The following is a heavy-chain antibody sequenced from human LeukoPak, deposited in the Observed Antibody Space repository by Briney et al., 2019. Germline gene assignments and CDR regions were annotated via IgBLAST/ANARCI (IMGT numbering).Heavy chain of an antibody. CDR2: ISGSGGST. J-gene: IGHJ6*02. Sequence: GGSLRLSCAASGFTFSSYAMSWVRQAPGKGLEWVSAISGSGGSTYYADSVKGRFTISRDNSKNTLYLQMNSLRAEDTAVYYCARDTDGDTRYGLDVWGQGTTVTVSS. D-gene: IGHD4-17*01. CDR3: ARDTDGDTRYGLDV. CDR1: GFTFSSYA. V-gene: IGHV3-23*01.